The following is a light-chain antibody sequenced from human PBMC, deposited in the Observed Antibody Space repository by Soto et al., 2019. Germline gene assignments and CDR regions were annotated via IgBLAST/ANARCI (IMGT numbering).Light chain of an antibody. V-gene: IGLV2-11*01. CDR3: CSYAGGPEV. CDR2: GVS. CDR1: SSDVGGYKY. Sequence: QSALTQPRSVSGSPGQSVTISCTGTSSDVGGYKYVSWYQQKPGKAPKLIIYGVSRWPSGVPNRFSGSKSGNRASLTISGLKAEDEGDYYCCSYAGGPEVFGTGTKVT. J-gene: IGLJ1*01.